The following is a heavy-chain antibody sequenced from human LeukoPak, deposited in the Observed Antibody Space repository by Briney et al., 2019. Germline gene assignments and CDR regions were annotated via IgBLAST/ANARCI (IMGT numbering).Heavy chain of an antibody. V-gene: IGHV4-39*01. CDR2: IYYSGST. Sequence: PSETLSLTCTVSGGSISSSSYYWGWLRQPPGKGLEWIGSIYYSGSTYYNPSLKSRVTISVATSKNQFSLKLSSVTAADTAVYYCARVGGDLRLTMDWFEPWGQGTLVTVSS. CDR1: GGSISSSSYY. D-gene: IGHD2-21*01. J-gene: IGHJ5*02. CDR3: ARVGGDLRLTMDWFEP.